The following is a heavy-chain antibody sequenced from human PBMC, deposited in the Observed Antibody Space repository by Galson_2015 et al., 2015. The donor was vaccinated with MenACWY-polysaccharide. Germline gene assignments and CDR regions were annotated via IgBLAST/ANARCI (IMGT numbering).Heavy chain of an antibody. Sequence: SLRLSCAASGFSFSAYAMGWVRHIPGKGLEWVSSITGSGSHAFYADSVRGRFTMSKDNSKNMLFLQMVTLRAEDTAVYHCARISLQSRNFDFWGQGTLVTVSS. J-gene: IGHJ4*02. CDR2: ITGSGSHA. CDR1: GFSFSAYA. CDR3: ARISLQSRNFDF. V-gene: IGHV3-23*01.